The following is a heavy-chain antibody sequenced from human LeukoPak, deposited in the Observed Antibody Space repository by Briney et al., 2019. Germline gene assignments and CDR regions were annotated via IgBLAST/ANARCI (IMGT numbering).Heavy chain of an antibody. Sequence: SETLSLTCAVYGGSFSGYYWSWIRQPPGKGLEWIGEINHSGSTNYNPSLKSRVTISVDTSKNQFSLKLSSVTAADTAVYYCARDKRLGYCSSTSCYAVGRGSRFDPWGQGTLVTVSS. J-gene: IGHJ5*02. CDR2: INHSGST. CDR1: GGSFSGYY. D-gene: IGHD2-2*01. CDR3: ARDKRLGYCSSTSCYAVGRGSRFDP. V-gene: IGHV4-34*01.